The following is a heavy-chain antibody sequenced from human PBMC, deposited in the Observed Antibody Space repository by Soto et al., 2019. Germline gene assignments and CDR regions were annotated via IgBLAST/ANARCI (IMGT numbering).Heavy chain of an antibody. Sequence: PSETLSVTCAVYGASFSGYYWSWIRQPPGKGLEWVGEINHSGGTNYNPSLKSRVTISVDTSKNQFSLKLSSVTAADTAVYYCASPQLVYCSGARCSDDAFDMCGQGTMVTV. CDR1: GASFSGYY. J-gene: IGHJ3*02. CDR3: ASPQLVYCSGARCSDDAFDM. V-gene: IGHV4-34*01. CDR2: INHSGGT. D-gene: IGHD2-15*01.